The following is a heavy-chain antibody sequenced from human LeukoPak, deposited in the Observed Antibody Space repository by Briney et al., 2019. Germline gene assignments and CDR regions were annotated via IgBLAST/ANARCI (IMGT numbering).Heavy chain of an antibody. CDR1: GFTFSGSA. J-gene: IGHJ4*02. CDR3: TSISHYYDSSGYLRYYFDY. D-gene: IGHD3-22*01. CDR2: IRSKANSYAT. V-gene: IGHV3-73*01. Sequence: GGFLRLSCAASGFTFSGSAMHWVRQASGKGLEWVGRIRSKANSYATAYAASVTGRFTISRDDSKNTAYLQMNSLKTEDTAVYYCTSISHYYDSSGYLRYYFDYWGQGTLVTVSS.